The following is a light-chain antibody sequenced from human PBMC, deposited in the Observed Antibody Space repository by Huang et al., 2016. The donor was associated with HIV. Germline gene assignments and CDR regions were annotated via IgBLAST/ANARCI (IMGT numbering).Light chain of an antibody. CDR3: LQHHGYPRT. Sequence: DIQLTHYPFAISAAVGDRVPITCRASQDISNYLAWFQQKPGGAPKLLIYAASSLQGGVPTRFSGSGSGTKFTLTISGLQPEDVATYYCLQHHGYPRTFGQGTNV. CDR2: AAS. V-gene: IGKV1-17*03. CDR1: QDISNY. J-gene: IGKJ1*01.